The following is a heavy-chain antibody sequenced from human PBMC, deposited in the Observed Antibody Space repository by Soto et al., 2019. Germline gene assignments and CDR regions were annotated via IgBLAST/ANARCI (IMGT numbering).Heavy chain of an antibody. CDR3: VKDGVARNGNWDWFDP. D-gene: IGHD6-19*01. J-gene: IGHJ5*02. V-gene: IGHV3-23*01. CDR1: GFTFRNYA. CDR2: IHGEGAGS. Sequence: EVELLESGGGLVEPGGSVRLSCAASGFTFRNYAMSWVRQAPGKGLEWVSSIHGEGAGSFYADAVKGRFTVSRDDSKETLHLQMSSLRVDDTAVYYCVKDGVARNGNWDWFDPWGQGTLVTVAS.